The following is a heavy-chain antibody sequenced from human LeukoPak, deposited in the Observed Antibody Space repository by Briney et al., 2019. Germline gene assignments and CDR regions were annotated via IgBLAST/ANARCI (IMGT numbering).Heavy chain of an antibody. J-gene: IGHJ6*02. CDR2: ISYDGSNK. D-gene: IGHD6-13*01. V-gene: IGHV3-30*18. CDR1: GFTFSFYG. Sequence: PGGSLRLSCAASGFTFSFYGMHWVRQAPGKGLEWVAVISYDGSNKKYADSVKGRFTISRDNSKNTLYLQMNSLRAEDTAVYYCAKDLTVRAAAGMDVWGQGTTVTVSS. CDR3: AKDLTVRAAAGMDV.